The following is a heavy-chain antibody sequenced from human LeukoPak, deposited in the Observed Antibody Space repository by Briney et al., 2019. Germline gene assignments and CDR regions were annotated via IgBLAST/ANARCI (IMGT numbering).Heavy chain of an antibody. Sequence: ASVKVSCKVSGYTLTELSMHWVRQAPAKGLEWMGGFDPEDGETIYAQKFQGRVTMTEDTSTDTAYTELSSLRSEDTAVYYCGAGMGVKDYWGQGTLVTVSS. D-gene: IGHD6-19*01. V-gene: IGHV1-24*01. CDR3: GAGMGVKDY. CDR1: GYTLTELS. J-gene: IGHJ4*02. CDR2: FDPEDGET.